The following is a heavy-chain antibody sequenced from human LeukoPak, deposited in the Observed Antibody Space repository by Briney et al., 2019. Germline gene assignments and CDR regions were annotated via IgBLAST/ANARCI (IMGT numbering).Heavy chain of an antibody. J-gene: IGHJ6*03. V-gene: IGHV4-4*07. CDR2: IYTSGST. Sequence: SETLSLTCTVSGGSISSYYWSWIRQPAGKGLEWIGRIYTSGSTNYNPSLKSRVTMSVDTSKNQFSLKLSSVTAADTAAYYCARLYYYDSSGYPPPHYYYYMDVWGKGTTVTVSS. CDR1: GGSISSYY. D-gene: IGHD3-22*01. CDR3: ARLYYYDSSGYPPPHYYYYMDV.